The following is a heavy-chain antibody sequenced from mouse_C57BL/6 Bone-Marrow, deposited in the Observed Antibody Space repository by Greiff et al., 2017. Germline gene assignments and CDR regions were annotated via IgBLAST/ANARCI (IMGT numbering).Heavy chain of an antibody. CDR2: ILPGSVST. J-gene: IGHJ3*01. CDR3: ARSIYDGYYWFAY. Sequence: QVQLQQSGAELMKPGASVKLSCKATGYTFTGYWIEWVKQRPGHGLEWIGEILPGSVSTNYKEKFKGKATFTADTSSNTAYMQLSSLTTEDSAIYYCARSIYDGYYWFAYWGQGTLVTVSA. D-gene: IGHD2-3*01. CDR1: GYTFTGYW. V-gene: IGHV1-9*01.